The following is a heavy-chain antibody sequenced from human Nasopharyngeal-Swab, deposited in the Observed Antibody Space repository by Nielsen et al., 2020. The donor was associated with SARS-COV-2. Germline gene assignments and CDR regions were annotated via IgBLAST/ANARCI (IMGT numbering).Heavy chain of an antibody. J-gene: IGHJ4*02. CDR2: ISSSSSYI. D-gene: IGHD3-22*01. CDR3: ARDKSVRN. Sequence: WIRQPPGKGLEWVSSISSSSSYIYCADSVKGRFTISRDNAKNSLYLQMNSLRAEDTAVYYCARDKSVRNWGQGTLVTVSS. V-gene: IGHV3-21*01.